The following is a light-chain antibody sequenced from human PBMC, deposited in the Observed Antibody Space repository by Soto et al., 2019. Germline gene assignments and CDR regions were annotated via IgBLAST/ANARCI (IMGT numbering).Light chain of an antibody. CDR3: QQYGRSPLLYT. CDR2: GAS. Sequence: EIVLTQSPGTLSLSPGERATLSCRASQSVTGNYLAWYQQKPGQAPRLLIYGASSRAAGVPDRFSGRGSGTGFTLTTTRLESEDFAVYYCQQYGRSPLLYTFGQGTNLGVK. CDR1: QSVTGNY. V-gene: IGKV3-20*01. J-gene: IGKJ2*01.